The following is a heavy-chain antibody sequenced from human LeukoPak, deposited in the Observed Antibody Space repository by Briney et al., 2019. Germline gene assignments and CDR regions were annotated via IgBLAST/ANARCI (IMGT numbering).Heavy chain of an antibody. CDR2: IYYTGST. Sequence: SETLSLTCSVSGGSVTSGGFYWGWLRQPPGKGPEWIATIYYTGSTYYNPSLKSRVTISIDTSKNQFSLRLTSVTATDAAVYHCARHSGSGSLSRPFDPWGQGTLVTVSS. J-gene: IGHJ5*02. V-gene: IGHV4-39*01. CDR3: ARHSGSGSLSRPFDP. D-gene: IGHD3-10*01. CDR1: GGSVTSGGFY.